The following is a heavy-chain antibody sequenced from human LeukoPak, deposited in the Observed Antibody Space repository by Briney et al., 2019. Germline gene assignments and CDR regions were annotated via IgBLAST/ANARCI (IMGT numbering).Heavy chain of an antibody. V-gene: IGHV4-34*01. D-gene: IGHD6-19*01. CDR2: INHSGSN. Sequence: SETLSLTCAVYGGSFSGYYWSWIRQPPGKGLEWIGEINHSGSNNYNPSLKSRVTISVETSKNQFSLKLSSVTAADTAVYYCARGGPVLAVAGTADYWGQGTLVTVSS. CDR1: GGSFSGYY. J-gene: IGHJ4*02. CDR3: ARGGPVLAVAGTADY.